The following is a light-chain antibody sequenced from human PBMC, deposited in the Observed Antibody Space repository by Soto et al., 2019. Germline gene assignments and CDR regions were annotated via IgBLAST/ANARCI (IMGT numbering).Light chain of an antibody. Sequence: EVVMTQSPATLSLSPGEGATLSCRASQSVTSKYLAWYQQKPGKAPRLLIHGISNRATGVPDRFSGSGSGTDFTLTISRLETEDFAVYYCQQYTAWTLTFGQGTKVDIK. CDR3: QQYTAWTLT. CDR1: QSVTSKY. J-gene: IGKJ1*01. V-gene: IGKV3-20*01. CDR2: GIS.